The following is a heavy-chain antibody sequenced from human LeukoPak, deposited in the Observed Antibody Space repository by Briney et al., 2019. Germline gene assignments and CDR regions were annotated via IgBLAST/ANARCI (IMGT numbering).Heavy chain of an antibody. CDR3: ARDHINVNAFDI. V-gene: IGHV3-53*01. D-gene: IGHD3-16*02. J-gene: IGHJ3*02. CDR2: IYRSGST. CDR1: GFTATTNY. Sequence: PGGPLRLSCAGSGFTATTNYMSWVRQAPGKGLEWVSVIYRSGSTSYADSVKGRFTISRDSSKNTLYLQMNSLRAEDTAVYYCARDHINVNAFDIWGQGTMVTVSS.